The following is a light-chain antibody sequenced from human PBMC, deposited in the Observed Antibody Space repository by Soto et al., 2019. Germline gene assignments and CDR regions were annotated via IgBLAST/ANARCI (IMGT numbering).Light chain of an antibody. CDR1: SGDIGGYNY. CDR2: DVN. CDR3: GSYAGSSLV. J-gene: IGLJ2*01. Sequence: QSALTQPRSVSGSPGQSVTISCTGASGDIGGYNYVSWYQHHPGKAPKLIIFDVNKRPSGVPDRFSGSKSGNTASLTISGLQPEDEADYYCGSYAGSSLVFGGGTKVTVL. V-gene: IGLV2-11*01.